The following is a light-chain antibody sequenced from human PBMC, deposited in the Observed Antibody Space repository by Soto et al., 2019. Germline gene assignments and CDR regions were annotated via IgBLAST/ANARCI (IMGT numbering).Light chain of an antibody. CDR3: QQYNRWPPIT. CDR2: GGS. J-gene: IGKJ5*01. CDR1: RSVGSN. Sequence: EIVMTQSPATLSMYPWERATLSCRASRSVGSNLASYQQKPGQAPRLLIYGGSIRATAVPARFSGSGSGTEFSLTISSLQSEDFAVFYCQQYNRWPPITFGQGTRLEIK. V-gene: IGKV3-15*01.